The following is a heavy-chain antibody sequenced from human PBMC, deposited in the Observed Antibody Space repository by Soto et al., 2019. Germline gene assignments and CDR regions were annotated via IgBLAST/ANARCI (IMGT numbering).Heavy chain of an antibody. J-gene: IGHJ4*02. D-gene: IGHD5-18*01. V-gene: IGHV3-30*03. Sequence: QAHLVESGGGVVQPGRSLRLSCAASGFTFTSYGMHWVRQAPGTRLEWVAVISYDGGLQHYADSLKGRFTISRDNSKHMVLLQMNSLRAEDTAVYYWVSDRGYGHASVPYSWGQGTLVSVSS. CDR2: ISYDGGLQ. CDR1: GFTFTSYG. CDR3: VSDRGYGHASVPYS.